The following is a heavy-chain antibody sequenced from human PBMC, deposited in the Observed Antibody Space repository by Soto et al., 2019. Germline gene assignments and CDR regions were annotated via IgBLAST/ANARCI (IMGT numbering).Heavy chain of an antibody. CDR2: ISGSGGST. CDR1: GLIFSNYA. J-gene: IGHJ4*02. V-gene: IGHV3-23*01. Sequence: EVQLLESGGGLVQPGGSLRLSCAASGLIFSNYAMSWVRQAPGKGLEWVSAISGSGGSTFYADSVKGRFTISRDNSKNTLYLQMNSLRAEDTAVYYCARDRIAARHGPRDFDYWGQGTLVTVSS. D-gene: IGHD6-6*01. CDR3: ARDRIAARHGPRDFDY.